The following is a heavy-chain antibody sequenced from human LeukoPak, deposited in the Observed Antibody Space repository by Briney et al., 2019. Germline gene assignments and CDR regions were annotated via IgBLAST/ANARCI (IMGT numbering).Heavy chain of an antibody. Sequence: GGSLRLSCTASGFTFSSYSMSWVRQGPGTGLEWVSAISGSGDTTFYADSVKGRFTISRDNSKRTLYLQVNSLRAEDTAVYFCAKELTTERTPGVDSWGQGTLVTVSS. D-gene: IGHD4-17*01. CDR1: GFTFSSYS. J-gene: IGHJ4*02. V-gene: IGHV3-23*01. CDR2: ISGSGDTT. CDR3: AKELTTERTPGVDS.